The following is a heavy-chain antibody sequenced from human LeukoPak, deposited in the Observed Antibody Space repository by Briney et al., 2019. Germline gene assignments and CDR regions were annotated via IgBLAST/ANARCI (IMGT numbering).Heavy chain of an antibody. V-gene: IGHV3-11*01. CDR1: GFSFSDYY. J-gene: IGHJ4*02. CDR2: ISSSGGTM. CDR3: AKDLRRSYYYDSSGYILWY. Sequence: GGSLRLSCAASGFSFSDYYMSWIRQAPGKGLEWVSYISSSGGTMYYADSVKGRFTISRDNSKNTLYLQMNSLRAEDTAVYYCAKDLRRSYYYDSSGYILWYWGQGTLVTVSS. D-gene: IGHD3-22*01.